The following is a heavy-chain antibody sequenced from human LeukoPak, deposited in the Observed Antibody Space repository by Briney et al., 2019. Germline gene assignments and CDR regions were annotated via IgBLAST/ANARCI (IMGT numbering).Heavy chain of an antibody. J-gene: IGHJ4*02. V-gene: IGHV3-23*01. Sequence: GGSLRLSCAASGFTFSIYSMNWVRQAPGKGLEWVSAITDGGGSTYYADSVKGRFTISRDNSRNTLFLQMNSLRAEDTAVYYCAKRAVTAAGPGNCFDYWGQGTLVTVSS. CDR1: GFTFSIYS. D-gene: IGHD6-13*01. CDR2: ITDGGGST. CDR3: AKRAVTAAGPGNCFDY.